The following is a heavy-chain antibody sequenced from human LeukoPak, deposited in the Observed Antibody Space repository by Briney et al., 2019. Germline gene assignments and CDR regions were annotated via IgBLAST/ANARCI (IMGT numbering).Heavy chain of an antibody. CDR3: ARDSGYDAFDY. Sequence: GGSLRLSCAPSGFTFSSYGMHWVSQTPGKGLEWVAVIWYDGSNKYYADSVKGRFTISRDNSKNTLYLQMNSLRAEDTAVYYCARDSGYDAFDYWGQGTLVTVSS. CDR2: IWYDGSNK. D-gene: IGHD5-12*01. CDR1: GFTFSSYG. V-gene: IGHV3-33*01. J-gene: IGHJ4*02.